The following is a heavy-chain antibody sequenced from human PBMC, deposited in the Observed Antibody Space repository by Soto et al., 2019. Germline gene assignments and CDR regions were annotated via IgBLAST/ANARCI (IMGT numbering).Heavy chain of an antibody. CDR2: IPYDATNK. Sequence: QVQLVESGGGVVQPGRSLRLSCVASGFTFSRFAMHWVRQAPGRGLEWVAVIPYDATNKDYADSVKGRFTISRDNSRNTLYLQMNSLRAEDTAMYYCARDFKYYDNSGYYYAGYFDYWGQGTLVTVSS. D-gene: IGHD3-22*01. J-gene: IGHJ4*02. CDR3: ARDFKYYDNSGYYYAGYFDY. V-gene: IGHV3-30-3*01. CDR1: GFTFSRFA.